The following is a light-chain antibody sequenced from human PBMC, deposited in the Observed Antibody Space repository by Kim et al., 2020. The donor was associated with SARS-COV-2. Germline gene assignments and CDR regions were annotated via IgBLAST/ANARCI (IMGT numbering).Light chain of an antibody. Sequence: SASVGDRVTITGRASQNISSYLNWYQQKPGKAPNLLIYTASNLQSGVPSRFSGSGSGTDFTLTISSLQPEDFATYYCQQGYSTPYTFGQGTKLEI. CDR2: TAS. CDR1: QNISSY. CDR3: QQGYSTPYT. J-gene: IGKJ2*01. V-gene: IGKV1-39*01.